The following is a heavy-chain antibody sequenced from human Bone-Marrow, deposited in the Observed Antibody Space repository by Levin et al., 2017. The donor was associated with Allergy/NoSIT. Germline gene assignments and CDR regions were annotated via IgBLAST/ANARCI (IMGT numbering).Heavy chain of an antibody. Sequence: SGPTLVKPTETLTLTCTFSGFSLTSTGMCVSWIRQPPGKALEWLAVIDWDGDKYYNTSLRSRLTVSKGTSKNQVVLTMTNMDTVHPATYYCARTTPAGHYYHAMDVWGQGTTVIVSS. CDR3: ARTTPAGHYYHAMDV. CDR1: GFSLTSTGMC. D-gene: IGHD2-15*01. V-gene: IGHV2-70*12. J-gene: IGHJ6*02. CDR2: IDWDGDK.